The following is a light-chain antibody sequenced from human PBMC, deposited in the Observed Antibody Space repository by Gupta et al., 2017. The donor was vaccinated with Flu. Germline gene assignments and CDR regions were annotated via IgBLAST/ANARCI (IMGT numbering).Light chain of an antibody. CDR3: SSYASGGTLV. J-gene: IGLJ3*02. CDR2: GVS. V-gene: IGLV2-14*01. Sequence: QSALTQPVPVSGSPGQSITISCTGSNNDVGDYNYVSWYQHHPGKAPKLLIYGVSDRPAGVSNRFSGSKSDTTASLTISGLQPEDEADYYCSSYASGGTLVFGGGTKLTV. CDR1: NNDVGDYNY.